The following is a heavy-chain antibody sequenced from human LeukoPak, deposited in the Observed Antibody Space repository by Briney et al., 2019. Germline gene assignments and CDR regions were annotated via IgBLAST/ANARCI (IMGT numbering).Heavy chain of an antibody. Sequence: ASVKVSCKASGYTFTGYYMHWVRQAPGQGLEWMGWINPNSGGTNYAQKFQGWVTMTRDTSISTAYMELSRLRSDDTAVYYCARERWLQWKAFDIWGQGTMVTVSS. V-gene: IGHV1-2*04. CDR1: GYTFTGYY. D-gene: IGHD5-24*01. CDR2: INPNSGGT. J-gene: IGHJ3*02. CDR3: ARERWLQWKAFDI.